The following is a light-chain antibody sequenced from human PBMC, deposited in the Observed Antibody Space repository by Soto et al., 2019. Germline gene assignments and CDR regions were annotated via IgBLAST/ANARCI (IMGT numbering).Light chain of an antibody. Sequence: EFVLTQSPGTLSLSPGERATLSCRASQSVSSTFLAWYQQKPCQPPRLLIYGASTRGTGLPDRFSGSGSGTDFTLTISSLEPEDFAVYYCQQYGSSPPLTFGGGTKVEIK. CDR3: QQYGSSPPLT. V-gene: IGKV3-20*01. CDR2: GAS. CDR1: QSVSSTF. J-gene: IGKJ4*01.